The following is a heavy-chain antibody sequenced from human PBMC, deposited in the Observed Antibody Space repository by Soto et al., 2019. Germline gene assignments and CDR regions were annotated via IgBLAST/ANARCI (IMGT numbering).Heavy chain of an antibody. Sequence: VKVSFHASGYAFTIYAMHWVRQAPGQRLEWMGWINAGNGNTKYSQKFQGRVTITRDTSASTAYMELSSLRSEDTAVYYCARDCSSTSCYAYWGQGTLVTVSS. V-gene: IGHV1-3*01. CDR2: INAGNGNT. CDR1: GYAFTIYA. J-gene: IGHJ4*02. CDR3: ARDCSSTSCYAY. D-gene: IGHD2-2*01.